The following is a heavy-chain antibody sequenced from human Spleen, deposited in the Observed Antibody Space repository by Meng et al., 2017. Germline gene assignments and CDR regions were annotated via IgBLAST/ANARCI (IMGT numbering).Heavy chain of an antibody. J-gene: IGHJ4*02. CDR1: GGSVRSSDYQ. CDR3: ARDYWGSLDY. D-gene: IGHD7-27*01. CDR2: AST. V-gene: IGHV4-61*08. Sequence: QVQLQESGPGLVKPSGTLSLTCAVSGGSVRSSDYQWSWIRQPPGKGLEWIGFASTNYNPSLKSRLTISLDTSKNQFSLKLTSVTAADTAVYYCARDYWGSLDYWGQGILVTVSS.